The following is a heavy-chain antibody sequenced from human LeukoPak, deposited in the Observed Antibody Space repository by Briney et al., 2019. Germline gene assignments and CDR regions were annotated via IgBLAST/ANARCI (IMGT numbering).Heavy chain of an antibody. Sequence: SETLSLTCTVSGGSISSSTSGWGWYWGWIRQPPGKGLEWIGSIYYSGSTYYNPSLKGRVTISVDTSKNQFSLKLSSVTAADTAVYYCARRLHIQYSSSWYPSIGALSHWGQGTLVTVSS. J-gene: IGHJ4*02. D-gene: IGHD6-13*01. CDR1: GGSISSSTSGWGWY. CDR2: IYYSGST. V-gene: IGHV4-39*07. CDR3: ARRLHIQYSSSWYPSIGALSH.